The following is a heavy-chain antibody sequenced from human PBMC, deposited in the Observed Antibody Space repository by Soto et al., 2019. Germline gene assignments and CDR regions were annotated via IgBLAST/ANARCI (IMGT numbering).Heavy chain of an antibody. D-gene: IGHD3-3*01. CDR1: GYTFTSYG. V-gene: IGHV1-18*01. CDR3: ARVRFLEWLLLDY. Sequence: ASVKVSCKASGYTFTSYGISWVRQAPGQGLEWMGWISAYNGNTNYAQKLQGRVTMTTDTSTSTVYMELRSLRSDDTAVYYCARVRFLEWLLLDYWGQGTLVTVSS. CDR2: ISAYNGNT. J-gene: IGHJ4*02.